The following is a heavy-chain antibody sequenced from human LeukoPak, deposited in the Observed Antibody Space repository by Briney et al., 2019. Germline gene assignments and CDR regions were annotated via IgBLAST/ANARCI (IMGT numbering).Heavy chain of an antibody. CDR3: ARDDNSGYCSGP. Sequence: ASVKVSCKASGYTFIDYYIHWVRQAPGQGLEWMGRINPSSGGTNYAQKFQGRVTMTRDTSITTAYMELSRLRSDDTAVYYCARDDNSGYCSGPWGQGTLVTVSS. D-gene: IGHD3-22*01. CDR1: GYTFIDYY. V-gene: IGHV1-2*06. J-gene: IGHJ5*02. CDR2: INPSSGGT.